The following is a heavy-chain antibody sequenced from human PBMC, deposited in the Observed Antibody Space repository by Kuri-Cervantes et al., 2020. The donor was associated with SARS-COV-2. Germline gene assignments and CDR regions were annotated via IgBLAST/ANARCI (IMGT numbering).Heavy chain of an antibody. CDR2: VRYDGKTK. Sequence: GESLKISCAASGFTFSSYGMHWVRQAPGKGLEWVAFVRYDGKTKDYADSVKGRITISRDSSKNTLYLQMNSLRTEDTAVYYCAKDQRYSSSSGLGYLDSCGQGTLVVVSS. D-gene: IGHD6-6*01. V-gene: IGHV3-30*02. J-gene: IGHJ4*02. CDR3: AKDQRYSSSSGLGYLDS. CDR1: GFTFSSYG.